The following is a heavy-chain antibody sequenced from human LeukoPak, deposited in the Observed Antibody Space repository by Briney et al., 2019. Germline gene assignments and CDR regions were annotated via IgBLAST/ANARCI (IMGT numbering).Heavy chain of an antibody. Sequence: ASVKVSCKASGYTFTSYAMHWVRQAPGQRLEWMGWINAGNGNTKHSQKFQGRVTITRDTSASTAYMELSSLRSEDTAVYYCARVKAVAGTPNFDYWGQGTLVTVSS. V-gene: IGHV1-3*01. D-gene: IGHD6-19*01. CDR1: GYTFTSYA. CDR3: ARVKAVAGTPNFDY. J-gene: IGHJ4*02. CDR2: INAGNGNT.